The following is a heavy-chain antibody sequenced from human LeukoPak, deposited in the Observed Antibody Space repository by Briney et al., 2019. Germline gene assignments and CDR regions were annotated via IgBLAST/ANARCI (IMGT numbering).Heavy chain of an antibody. V-gene: IGHV3-23*01. CDR1: GFTFSSYA. D-gene: IGHD1-1*01. CDR2: ISGSGGST. CDR3: SKVRPKGRWNDFGPLLY. J-gene: IGHJ4*02. Sequence: GGSLRLSCAASGFTFSSYAMSWVRQAPGKGLEWVSAISGSGGSTYYADSVKGRFTISRDNSKNTLYLQMNSLRAEDTAVYYWSKVRPKGRWNDFGPLLYWGQGPLVPVSS.